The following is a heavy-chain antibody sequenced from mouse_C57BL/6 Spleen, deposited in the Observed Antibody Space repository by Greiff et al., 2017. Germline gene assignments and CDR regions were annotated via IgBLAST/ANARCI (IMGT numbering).Heavy chain of an antibody. CDR1: GFTFSSYA. J-gene: IGHJ2*01. V-gene: IGHV5-4*01. CDR3: ARDRVEDYYDY. CDR2: LSDGGCYT. Sequence: EVKVVVSGGGLVKPGGSLTLSCAASGFTFSSYAMSWVRQTPEKRLEWVATLSDGGCYTYYPDNVKGRFTISRDNAKNNLSLQMSHLKSEDTAMYYCARDRVEDYYDYWGQGTTLTVSS. D-gene: IGHD1-1*02.